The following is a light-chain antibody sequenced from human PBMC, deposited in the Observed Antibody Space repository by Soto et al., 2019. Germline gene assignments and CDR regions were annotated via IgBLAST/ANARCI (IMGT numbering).Light chain of an antibody. V-gene: IGKV1-5*03. J-gene: IGKJ1*01. CDR1: QSISTY. CDR2: KAS. Sequence: DIQMTQSPSSLSASVRDRVTITCRASQSISTYLAWYQQKPGKAPKLLIYKASSLESGVPSRFSGSGSGTEFTLTIRSLQPEDFATYSCQQYYISWSFGQGTKVDIK. CDR3: QQYYISWS.